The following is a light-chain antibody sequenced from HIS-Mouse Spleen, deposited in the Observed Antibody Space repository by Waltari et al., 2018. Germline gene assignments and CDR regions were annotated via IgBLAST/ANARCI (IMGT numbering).Light chain of an antibody. J-gene: IGKJ5*01. CDR2: AAS. CDR3: QQSYSTPTSIT. V-gene: IGKV1-39*01. Sequence: DIQMTQSPSSLSASVGDRVPITCRASPSISSYLNWYQQKPGKAPKLLIYAASSLQSGVPSRFSGSGSGTDFTLTISSLQPEDFATYYCQQSYSTPTSITFGQGTRLEIK. CDR1: PSISSY.